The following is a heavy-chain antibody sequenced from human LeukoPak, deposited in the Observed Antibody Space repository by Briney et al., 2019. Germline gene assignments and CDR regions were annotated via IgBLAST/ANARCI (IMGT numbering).Heavy chain of an antibody. Sequence: PGGSLRLSCAASGFTFSSYSMNWVRQAPGKGLEWISYISSSGSTTYYADSVKGRFTISRDNAKNSLYLQMNSLRDEDTAVYYCATRRWLLDYWGQGILVTVSS. J-gene: IGHJ4*02. D-gene: IGHD5-24*01. V-gene: IGHV3-48*02. CDR1: GFTFSSYS. CDR3: ATRRWLLDY. CDR2: ISSSGSTT.